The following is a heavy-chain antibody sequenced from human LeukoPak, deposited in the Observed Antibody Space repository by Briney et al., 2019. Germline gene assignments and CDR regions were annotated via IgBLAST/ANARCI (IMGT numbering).Heavy chain of an antibody. V-gene: IGHV3-20*04. CDR3: ARGSYYGSGSLDNFDY. J-gene: IGHJ4*02. CDR2: INWNGGST. Sequence: PGGSLRLSCAASGFTFDDYGMSWVRQAPGKGLEWVSGINWNGGSTGYADSVKGRFTISRDNAKNSLYLQMNSLRAEDTALYYRARGSYYGSGSLDNFDYWGQGTLVTVSS. CDR1: GFTFDDYG. D-gene: IGHD3-10*01.